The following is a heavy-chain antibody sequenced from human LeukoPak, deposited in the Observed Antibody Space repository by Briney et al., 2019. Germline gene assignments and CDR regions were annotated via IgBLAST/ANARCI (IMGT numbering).Heavy chain of an antibody. D-gene: IGHD6-13*01. Sequence: GGSLRLSCAASGFTFSNYGIHWVRQAPGKGLEWVAVISYDATNKYYRDSAKGRFTISRDNSKNTLYLQMNSLRDEDTAVYYCARDQDVAAAGTWGSIDYWGQGTLVTVSS. J-gene: IGHJ4*02. CDR2: ISYDATNK. CDR3: ARDQDVAAAGTWGSIDY. CDR1: GFTFSNYG. V-gene: IGHV3-30*03.